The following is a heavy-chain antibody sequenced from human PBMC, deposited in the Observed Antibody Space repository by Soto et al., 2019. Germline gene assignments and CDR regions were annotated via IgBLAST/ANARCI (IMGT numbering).Heavy chain of an antibody. CDR3: VRDDCVSSSCYIAN. D-gene: IGHD3-22*01. CDR2: INTYDGDT. Sequence: QVQLVQSGAEVKEPGASVKVSCKASGYTFTSYGINWVRQAPGQGLEWMGWINTYDGDTKYAQKLQGRVTMATDTSTSTAYMELRSLRPDDTAMYYCVRDDCVSSSCYIANWGQGTLVTVSS. V-gene: IGHV1-18*01. CDR1: GYTFTSYG. J-gene: IGHJ4*02.